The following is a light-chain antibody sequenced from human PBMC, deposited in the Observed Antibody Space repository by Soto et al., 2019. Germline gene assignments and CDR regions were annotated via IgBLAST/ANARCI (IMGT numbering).Light chain of an antibody. CDR2: DVN. Sequence: QSALTQPASVSGSPGQSLTISCTGSSSDIGGYSYVSWYQQHPGKAPKLVIFDVNNRPSGVSPRFSGSKSVNTASLTISGVRAEDEADYYCSSYTSSSTLVFGGGTKLTVL. CDR3: SSYTSSSTLV. J-gene: IGLJ2*01. V-gene: IGLV2-14*03. CDR1: SSDIGGYSY.